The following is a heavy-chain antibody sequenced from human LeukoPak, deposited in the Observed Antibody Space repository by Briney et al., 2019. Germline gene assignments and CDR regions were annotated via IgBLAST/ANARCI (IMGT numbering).Heavy chain of an antibody. CDR1: GFTFSSYA. CDR3: VRDMFGGRDY. Sequence: GGSLRLSCAASGFTFSSYAMNWVRQAPGKGLEWVSSITASAISTFYADSVKGRFTISRDNSKNMLYLQMDSLSAEDTAVYYCVRDMFGGRDYWGQGTLVTVSS. V-gene: IGHV3-23*01. CDR2: ITASAIST. J-gene: IGHJ4*02. D-gene: IGHD3-10*02.